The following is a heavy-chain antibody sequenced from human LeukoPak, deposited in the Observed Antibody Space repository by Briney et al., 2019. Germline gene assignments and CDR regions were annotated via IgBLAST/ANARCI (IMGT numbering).Heavy chain of an antibody. V-gene: IGHV3-48*04. Sequence: GGSLRLSCAASGFTFSSYSMNWVRQAPGKGLDWVSYISSSSSTIYYADSVKGRFTISRDIATNTLFLQMNSVRVEDTAVYYCAREAQCGTDCSYYSDYWGQGTLVTVSS. D-gene: IGHD2-21*02. CDR2: ISSSSSTI. J-gene: IGHJ4*02. CDR3: AREAQCGTDCSYYSDY. CDR1: GFTFSSYS.